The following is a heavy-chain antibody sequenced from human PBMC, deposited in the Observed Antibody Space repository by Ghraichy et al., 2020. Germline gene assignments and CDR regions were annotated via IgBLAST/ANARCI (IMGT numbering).Heavy chain of an antibody. CDR2: ISGSGGST. Sequence: GGSLRLSCAASGFTFSSYAMSWVRQAPGKGLEWVSAISGSGGSTYYADSVKGRFTISRDNSKNTLYLQMNSLRAEDTAVYYCAKDHPPGRGYSSSWYYSGNFNRFDYSGQGTMVTVSS. CDR3: AKDHPPGRGYSSSWYYSGNFNRFDY. V-gene: IGHV3-23*01. CDR1: GFTFSSYA. J-gene: IGHJ4*02. D-gene: IGHD6-13*01.